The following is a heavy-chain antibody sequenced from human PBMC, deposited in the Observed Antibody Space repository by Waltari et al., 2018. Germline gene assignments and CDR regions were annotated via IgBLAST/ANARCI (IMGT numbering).Heavy chain of an antibody. J-gene: IGHJ4*02. CDR3: ARPTLPIAAAGY. Sequence: ELQLVESGGGWVQPGGSLSLSCAASEFTFRSYSITWVRQAPGKGLEWVSYISSSSSTIYYVDSVKGRFTISRDNAKNSLYLQMNSLRAEDTAVYYCARPTLPIAAAGYWGQGTLVTVSS. CDR1: EFTFRSYS. V-gene: IGHV3-48*01. CDR2: ISSSSSTI. D-gene: IGHD6-13*01.